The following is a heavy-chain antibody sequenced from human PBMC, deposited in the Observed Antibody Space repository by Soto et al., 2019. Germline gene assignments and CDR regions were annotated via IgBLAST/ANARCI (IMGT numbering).Heavy chain of an antibody. CDR2: IYPGDSDT. CDR3: ARRLLWFGSVIAFDI. CDR1: GYSFTSYW. J-gene: IGHJ3*02. Sequence: PGESLKISCKGSGYSFTSYWIGWVRQMPGKGLEWMGIIYPGDSDTRYSPSFQGQVTISADKSISTAYLQWGSLKASDTAMYYCARRLLWFGSVIAFDIWGQGTMVTVSS. D-gene: IGHD3-10*01. V-gene: IGHV5-51*01.